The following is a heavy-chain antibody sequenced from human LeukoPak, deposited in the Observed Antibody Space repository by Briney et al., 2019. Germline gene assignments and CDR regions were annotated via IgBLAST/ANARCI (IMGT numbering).Heavy chain of an antibody. D-gene: IGHD6-19*01. J-gene: IGHJ3*02. CDR1: GFIVDDYS. V-gene: IGHV3-43*02. CDR2: ISGDGGST. CDR3: AKDILSEQWHDAFDI. Sequence: TGGSLRLSCAASGFIVDDYSMYWVRQAPGKVLDWVSLISGDGGSTYYADSVKGRFTISRDNSKNSLFLQMNSLRTEDTALYYCAKDILSEQWHDAFDIWGQGTMVTVSS.